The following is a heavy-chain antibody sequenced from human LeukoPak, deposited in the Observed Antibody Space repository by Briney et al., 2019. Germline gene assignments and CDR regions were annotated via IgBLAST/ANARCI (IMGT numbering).Heavy chain of an antibody. CDR3: ARTLQSFYGLGSWGAFDI. V-gene: IGHV4-59*01. J-gene: IGHJ3*02. CDR1: GDSISSYY. D-gene: IGHD3-10*01. Sequence: PSETLSLTCTVSGDSISSYYWSWIRQPPGKGLEWIGYISYSGSTNYTPSLKSRVTISVDTSRNQFSLKLTSVTAADTAVYHCARTLQSFYGLGSWGAFDIWGQGTMVSVSS. CDR2: ISYSGST.